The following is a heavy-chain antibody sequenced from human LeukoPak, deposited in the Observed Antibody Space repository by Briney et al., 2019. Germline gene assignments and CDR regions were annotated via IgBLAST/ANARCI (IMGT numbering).Heavy chain of an antibody. CDR1: GGTFSSYA. Sequence: SVKVSCKASGGTFSSYAISWVRQAPGQGLEWMGRIIPILGIANYAQKFQGRVTITADKSTSTAYMELSSLRSEDTAVYYCAITLGIAAAADAFDIWGQGTMVTVSS. D-gene: IGHD6-13*01. CDR3: AITLGIAAAADAFDI. CDR2: IIPILGIA. J-gene: IGHJ3*02. V-gene: IGHV1-69*04.